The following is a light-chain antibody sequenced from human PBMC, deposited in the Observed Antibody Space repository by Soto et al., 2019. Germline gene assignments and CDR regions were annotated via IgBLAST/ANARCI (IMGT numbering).Light chain of an antibody. Sequence: EVVLTQSPGTLSLSPGERATLSCRASQSVSSNYLAWYQQKSGQAPRLLVYGASSRATGIPDRFSGSGSGTDFTLTISGLEPEDFAVYYCQQYGSSPRTFGQGTKVDIK. CDR3: QQYGSSPRT. CDR2: GAS. J-gene: IGKJ1*01. V-gene: IGKV3-20*01. CDR1: QSVSSNY.